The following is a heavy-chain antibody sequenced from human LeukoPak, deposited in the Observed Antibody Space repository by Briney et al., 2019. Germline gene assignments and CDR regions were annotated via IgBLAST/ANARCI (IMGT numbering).Heavy chain of an antibody. V-gene: IGHV4-34*01. CDR2: INHSGST. J-gene: IGHJ4*02. D-gene: IGHD3-22*01. Sequence: PSETLSLTCAVYGGSFSGYYWSWIRQPPGKGLEWIGEINHSGSTNYNPSLKSRVTISVDTSKNRFSLKLSSVTAADTAVYYCARARLYYYDSSGYYFWGQGTLVTVSS. CDR1: GGSFSGYY. CDR3: ARARLYYYDSSGYYF.